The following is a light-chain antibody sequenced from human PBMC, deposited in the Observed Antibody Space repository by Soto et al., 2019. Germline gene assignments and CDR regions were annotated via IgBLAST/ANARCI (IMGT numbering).Light chain of an antibody. CDR3: QQYSSGYT. J-gene: IGKJ2*01. Sequence: EIVMTQSPATLSVSPGERVTLSCRASQSVSINLAWYQQKPGQAPRLLINDASTRATGIPARFTGSGSGTEFTLTISSLQSEDFAVCYCQQYSSGYTFGQGTKLESK. CDR1: QSVSIN. CDR2: DAS. V-gene: IGKV3-15*01.